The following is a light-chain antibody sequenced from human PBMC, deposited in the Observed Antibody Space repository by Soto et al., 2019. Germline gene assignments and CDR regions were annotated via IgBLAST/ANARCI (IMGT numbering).Light chain of an antibody. CDR3: SSYASTTRV. J-gene: IGLJ3*02. CDR2: DVS. V-gene: IGLV2-14*01. Sequence: QSVLTQPASVSGSPGQSITISCTGTSSDLGGYNYVSWYQQHPGKAPKLMIYDVSNRPSGVSNRFSGSKSGNTASLTISGLQAEDEADYCCSSYASTTRVFGGGTKLTVL. CDR1: SSDLGGYNY.